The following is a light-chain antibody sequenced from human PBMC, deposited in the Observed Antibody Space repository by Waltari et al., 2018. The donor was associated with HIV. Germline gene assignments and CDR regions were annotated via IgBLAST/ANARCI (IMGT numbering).Light chain of an antibody. CDR3: ASWDDSLRGWV. CDR2: TNN. J-gene: IGLJ3*02. Sequence: VVTQLALASGSSARRVATSRAGSSYNAGGQDIHWYQRLPGTAPKRLIYTNNQRPSGVPDRFSGSKSGTSASLAISGLRSEDEADYYCASWDDSLRGWVFGGGTKVTVL. V-gene: IGLV1-47*01. CDR1: SYNAGGQD.